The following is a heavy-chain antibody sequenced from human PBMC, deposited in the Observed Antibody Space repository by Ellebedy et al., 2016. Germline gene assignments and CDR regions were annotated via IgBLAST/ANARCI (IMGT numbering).Heavy chain of an antibody. D-gene: IGHD1-20*01. CDR1: GFTFNEYS. V-gene: IGHV3-21*01. Sequence: GGSLRLSCAASGFTFNEYSMNWVRQAPGEGLEWVASISPSSAYIYYADSVRGRFTISRDNAKNSLYLQLNSLTVEDAAIYFCAREAPITGTYNDYWGQGTLVTVSS. CDR3: AREAPITGTYNDY. J-gene: IGHJ4*02. CDR2: ISPSSAYI.